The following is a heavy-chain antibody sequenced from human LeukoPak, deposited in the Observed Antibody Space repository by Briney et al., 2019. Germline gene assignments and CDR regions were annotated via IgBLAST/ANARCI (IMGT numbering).Heavy chain of an antibody. D-gene: IGHD2-2*01. CDR2: ISGSGGST. Sequence: GGSLRLSCAASGFTFSSYAMSWVRQAPGKGLEWVSAISGSGGSTYYADSVKGRFTISRDNSKNTLYLQMNSLRAEDTAVYYCAKGGRYCSSTSCYGAFDYWGQGTLVTVSS. J-gene: IGHJ4*02. V-gene: IGHV3-23*01. CDR3: AKGGRYCSSTSCYGAFDY. CDR1: GFTFSSYA.